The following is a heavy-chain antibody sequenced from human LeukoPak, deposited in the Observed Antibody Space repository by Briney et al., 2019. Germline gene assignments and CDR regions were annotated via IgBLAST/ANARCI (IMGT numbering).Heavy chain of an antibody. J-gene: IGHJ4*02. Sequence: SETLSLTCTVSGGSISSSSYYWGWIRQPPGKGLEWIGSIYYSGSTYCNPSLKSRVTISVDTSKNQFSLKLSSVTAADTAVYYCARREGIAVAPFDYWGQGTLVTVSS. CDR1: GGSISSSSYY. CDR2: IYYSGST. CDR3: ARREGIAVAPFDY. D-gene: IGHD6-19*01. V-gene: IGHV4-39*01.